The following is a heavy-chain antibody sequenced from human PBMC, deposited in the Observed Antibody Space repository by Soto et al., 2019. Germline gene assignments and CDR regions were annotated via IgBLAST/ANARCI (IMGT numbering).Heavy chain of an antibody. D-gene: IGHD2-15*01. CDR2: VNPSGSST. V-gene: IGHV1-46*01. CDR3: ARDENCSDGICYSEYFQR. Sequence: ASVKVSCKASGYIFTAYSMHWVRQAPGQGLEWMGVVNPSGSSTNYAQKFQGRITMTRDTSTSTVYMDLSSLTSEDTAVYYCARDENCSDGICYSEYFQRWGQGTLVTSPQ. J-gene: IGHJ1*01. CDR1: GYIFTAYS.